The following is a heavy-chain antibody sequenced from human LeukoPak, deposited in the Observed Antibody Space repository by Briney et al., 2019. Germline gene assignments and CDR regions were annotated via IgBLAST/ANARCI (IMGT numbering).Heavy chain of an antibody. CDR3: ARLNEGGYCSGGSCYYYYYYYMDV. CDR1: GGSISSGGYS. D-gene: IGHD2-15*01. V-gene: IGHV4-30-4*07. CDR2: IYYSGST. Sequence: SETLSLTCAVSGGSISSGGYSWSWIRQPPGKGLEWIGYIYYSGSTYYNPSLKSRVTISVDTSKNQFSLKLSSVTAADTAVYYCARLNEGGYCSGGSCYYYYYYYMDVWGKGTTVTISS. J-gene: IGHJ6*03.